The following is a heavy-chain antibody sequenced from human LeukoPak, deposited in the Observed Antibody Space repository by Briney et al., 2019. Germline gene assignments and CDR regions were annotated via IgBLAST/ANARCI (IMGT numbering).Heavy chain of an antibody. D-gene: IGHD3-10*01. J-gene: IGHJ6*03. CDR1: AFTFSDNY. CDR2: ISPSGTDI. V-gene: IGHV3-11*04. CDR3: ARDLVWFGEPKGYHNYMDV. Sequence: PGGSLRLSCAVSAFTFSDNYMTWIRQAPGKGLESVSYISPSGTDISYADSVKGRFTISRDNAKNSLYLQMNSLRAEDTAVYYCARDLVWFGEPKGYHNYMDVWGKGTTVTVSS.